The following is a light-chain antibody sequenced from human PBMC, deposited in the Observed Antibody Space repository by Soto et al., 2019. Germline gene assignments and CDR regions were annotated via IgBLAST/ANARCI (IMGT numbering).Light chain of an antibody. CDR1: QSISNF. CDR2: AAS. Sequence: DIQMTQSPSSLSASVGDRVTITCWASQSISNFLNWYQQKPGKAPNLLIYAASSLQSGVPARFSGSGSGTDFTLTISSLQPEDFATYYCQQSNSTPLTFGGGTKVEIK. J-gene: IGKJ4*01. CDR3: QQSNSTPLT. V-gene: IGKV1-39*01.